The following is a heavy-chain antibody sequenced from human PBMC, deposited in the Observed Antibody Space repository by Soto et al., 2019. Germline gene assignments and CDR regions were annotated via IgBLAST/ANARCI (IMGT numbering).Heavy chain of an antibody. D-gene: IGHD2-8*01. J-gene: IGHJ6*02. CDR2: IITSLNSP. Sequence: QVQLVQSGAEVKKPGSSVNVSCKSSGGPFGSYAITWVRRAPGHGLEWLGGIITSLNSPAYAQKLKARVLTIADALANTADLEVNSLRLDDTAVYDGAREAPYCTIATCPKSYDLDVFGQGTTVTV. CDR1: GGPFGSYA. CDR3: AREAPYCTIATCPKSYDLDV. V-gene: IGHV1-69*01.